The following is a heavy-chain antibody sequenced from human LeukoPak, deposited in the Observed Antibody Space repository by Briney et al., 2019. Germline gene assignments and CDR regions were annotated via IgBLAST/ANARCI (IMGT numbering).Heavy chain of an antibody. J-gene: IGHJ4*02. Sequence: SETLSLTCAVYGGSISTYFWNWIRQPPGKGLEWIGNIYYSGSTNYNPSLKSRVTISVDTSKNQFSLKLSSVTAADTAVYYCVRRSGYSSSEDYWGQGVLVTVSS. CDR1: GGSISTYF. D-gene: IGHD3-22*01. V-gene: IGHV4-59*08. CDR3: VRRSGYSSSEDY. CDR2: IYYSGST.